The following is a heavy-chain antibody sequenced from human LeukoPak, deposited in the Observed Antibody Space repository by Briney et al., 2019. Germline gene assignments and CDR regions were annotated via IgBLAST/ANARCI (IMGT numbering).Heavy chain of an antibody. D-gene: IGHD3-22*01. Sequence: PPASVKVSCKASGYTFSSHDISWVRQASGRGLEWMGWMNPDSGFTGYAQNFRGRVTMTRDTYTNTAYMELRSLKSEDTALYFCARGDMRSSDSVRTFDLWGQGTVVTVSS. V-gene: IGHV1-8*01. CDR2: MNPDSGFT. CDR3: ARGDMRSSDSVRTFDL. J-gene: IGHJ4*02. CDR1: GYTFSSHD.